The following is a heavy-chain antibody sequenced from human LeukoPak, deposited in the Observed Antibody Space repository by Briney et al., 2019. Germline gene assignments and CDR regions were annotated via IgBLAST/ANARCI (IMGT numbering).Heavy chain of an antibody. CDR3: ATEEVVAATFDY. J-gene: IGHJ4*02. V-gene: IGHV1-69*13. CDR1: GGTFSSYA. CDR2: IIPIFGTA. D-gene: IGHD2-15*01. Sequence: GASVKVSCKASGGTFSSYAISWVRQAPGQGLEWMGGIIPIFGTANYAQKFQGRVTITADESTSTAYMELSSLRSEDTAVYYCATEEVVAATFDYWGQGTLVTVSS.